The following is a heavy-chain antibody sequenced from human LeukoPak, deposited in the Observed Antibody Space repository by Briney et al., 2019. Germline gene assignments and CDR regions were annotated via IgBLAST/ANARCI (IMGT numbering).Heavy chain of an antibody. CDR3: ARDPRFLAGAFDI. V-gene: IGHV4-30-4*01. J-gene: IGHJ3*02. Sequence: KPSETLSLTCIVSGGSIRSGNNYWSWIRQLPGKGLEWIGYIYYSGTTNYNPSLKSRVTISVDTSKNQISLKLNSVTAADTAVYYCARDPRFLAGAFDIWGQGTMVTVSS. CDR1: GGSIRSGNNY. CDR2: IYYSGTT. D-gene: IGHD2/OR15-2a*01.